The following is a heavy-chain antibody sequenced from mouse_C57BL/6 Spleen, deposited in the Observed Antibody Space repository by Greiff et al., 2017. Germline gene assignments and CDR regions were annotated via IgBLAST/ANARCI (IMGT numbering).Heavy chain of an antibody. V-gene: IGHV14-3*01. D-gene: IGHD2-3*01. Sequence: VQLQQSVAELVRPGASVKLSCTASGFNINNTYMHWVKQRPEQGLEWIGRIDPANGNTKYDPKFQGKATITADTSSNTAYLQLSSLTSEDTAIYYCARGDGWYVAWVADWGQGTLVTVSA. J-gene: IGHJ3*01. CDR3: ARGDGWYVAWVAD. CDR1: GFNINNTY. CDR2: IDPANGNT.